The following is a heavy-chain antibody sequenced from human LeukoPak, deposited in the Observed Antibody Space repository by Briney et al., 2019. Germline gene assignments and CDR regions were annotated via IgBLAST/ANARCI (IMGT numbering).Heavy chain of an antibody. Sequence: PSETLSLTCAVYGGSFSGDYWSWIRQPPGKGLEWIGQINHSGSTNYNPSLKSRVTMSLDTSKNQFSLKLSSVTAADTAVYYCAREIQPWGQGTLVTVSS. V-gene: IGHV4-34*01. D-gene: IGHD1-1*01. CDR3: AREIQP. J-gene: IGHJ5*02. CDR1: GGSFSGDY. CDR2: INHSGST.